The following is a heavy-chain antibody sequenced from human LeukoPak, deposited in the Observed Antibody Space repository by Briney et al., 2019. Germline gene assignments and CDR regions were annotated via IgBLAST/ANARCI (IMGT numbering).Heavy chain of an antibody. J-gene: IGHJ4*02. CDR3: ARDGGSYDSSGYFDY. V-gene: IGHV3-21*01. D-gene: IGHD3-22*01. CDR1: GFTFSSYS. Sequence: PEGSLRLSCAASGFTFSSYSMNWVRQAPGKGLEWVSSISSSSSYIYYADSVKGRFTISRDNAKNSLYLQMNSLRAEDTAVYYCARDGGSYDSSGYFDYWGQGTLVTVSS. CDR2: ISSSSSYI.